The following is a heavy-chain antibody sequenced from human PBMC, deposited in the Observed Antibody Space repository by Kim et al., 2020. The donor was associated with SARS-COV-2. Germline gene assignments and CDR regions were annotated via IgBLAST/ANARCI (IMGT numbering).Heavy chain of an antibody. J-gene: IGHJ2*01. D-gene: IGHD3-3*01. CDR1: GDSVSSNSVA. Sequence: SQTLSLTCAISGDSVSSNSVAWNWIRQSPSRGLEWLGRTYYRSKWYNDYAVSVKSRITINPDTSKNQFSLQLNSVTPEDTAVYYCARDSPSITIFGVVIDHWYFDLWGRGTLVTVSS. CDR2: TYYRSKWYN. CDR3: ARDSPSITIFGVVIDHWYFDL. V-gene: IGHV6-1*01.